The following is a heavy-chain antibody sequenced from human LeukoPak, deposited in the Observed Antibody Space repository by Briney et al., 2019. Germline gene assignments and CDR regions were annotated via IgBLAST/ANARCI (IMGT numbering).Heavy chain of an antibody. CDR1: GASISSQY. J-gene: IGHJ5*02. Sequence: PSETLSLTCSVSGASISSQYWTWIRQHPGKGLEWIGYIYNSGSTNYNPSLKSRVTMSIDTSKNQFSLRLTSVTAADTAVYYCARRRIDSMYNWFDPWGQGTLVIVSS. V-gene: IGHV4-59*11. CDR3: ARRRIDSMYNWFDP. D-gene: IGHD2-21*01. CDR2: IYNSGST.